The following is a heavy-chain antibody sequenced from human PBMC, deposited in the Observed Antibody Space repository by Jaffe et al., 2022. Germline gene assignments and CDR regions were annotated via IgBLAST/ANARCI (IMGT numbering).Heavy chain of an antibody. CDR1: GYTFTSYD. CDR3: ARGHSGYDWHYYYYMDV. Sequence: QVQLVQSGAEVKKPGASVKVSCKASGYTFTSYDINWVRQATGQGLEWMGWMNPNSGNTGYAQKFQGRVTMTRNTSISTAYMELSSLRSEDTAVYYCARGHSGYDWHYYYYMDVWGKGTTVTVSS. V-gene: IGHV1-8*01. D-gene: IGHD5-12*01. CDR2: MNPNSGNT. J-gene: IGHJ6*03.